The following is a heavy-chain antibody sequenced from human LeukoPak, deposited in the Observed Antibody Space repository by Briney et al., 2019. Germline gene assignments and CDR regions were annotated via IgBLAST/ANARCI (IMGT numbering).Heavy chain of an antibody. J-gene: IGHJ4*02. D-gene: IGHD6-19*01. Sequence: GSLRLSCAASGFTFSDYYMTWIRQPPGKGLEWIGYIYYSGSTNYNPSLKSRVTISVDTSKNQFSLKLSSVTAADTAVYYCARVDDGSGWYFDYWGQGTLVTVSS. V-gene: IGHV4-59*01. CDR2: IYYSGST. CDR1: GFTFSDYY. CDR3: ARVDDGSGWYFDY.